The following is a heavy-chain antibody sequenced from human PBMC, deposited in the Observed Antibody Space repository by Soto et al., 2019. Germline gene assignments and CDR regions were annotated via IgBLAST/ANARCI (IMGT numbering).Heavy chain of an antibody. J-gene: IGHJ5*02. CDR1: GGSISSSSYY. D-gene: IGHD3-3*01. Sequence: PSETLSLTCTVSGGSISSSSYYWGWIRQPPGKGLEWIGSIYYSGSTYYNPSLKSRVTISVDTSKNQFSLKLSSVTAADTAVYYCAIHTAKVIPGVVIIHNWFDPWGQGTLVTVSS. V-gene: IGHV4-39*01. CDR3: AIHTAKVIPGVVIIHNWFDP. CDR2: IYYSGST.